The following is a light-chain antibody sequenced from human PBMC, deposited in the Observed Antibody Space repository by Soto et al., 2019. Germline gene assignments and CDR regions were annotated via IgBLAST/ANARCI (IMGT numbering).Light chain of an antibody. Sequence: QSVLTQPASVSGSPGQSITISCTGTSSDVGGYNYVSWYQQHPGKAPKLMIYEVSNRPSGVSNRFSGSKSGNTASLTTSGLQAEDEADYYCSSYTSSSIDYVFGTGTKRTVL. CDR3: SSYTSSSIDYV. J-gene: IGLJ1*01. CDR1: SSDVGGYNY. V-gene: IGLV2-14*01. CDR2: EVS.